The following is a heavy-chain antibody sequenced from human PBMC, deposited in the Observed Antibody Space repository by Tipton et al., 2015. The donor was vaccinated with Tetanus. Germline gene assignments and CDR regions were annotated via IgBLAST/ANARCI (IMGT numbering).Heavy chain of an antibody. CDR1: GASISSSGYF. CDR2: IYYSGDT. CDR3: AREVPAAGHFDS. J-gene: IGHJ4*02. Sequence: TLSLTCTVSGASISSSGYFWNWVRQHPEKGLEWIGYIYYSGDTYINPSLKSRVTMSVDTSKSQFSLKLSSVTAADTAIYYCAREVPAAGHFDSWGQGTLLIVSS. D-gene: IGHD2-2*01. V-gene: IGHV4-31*03.